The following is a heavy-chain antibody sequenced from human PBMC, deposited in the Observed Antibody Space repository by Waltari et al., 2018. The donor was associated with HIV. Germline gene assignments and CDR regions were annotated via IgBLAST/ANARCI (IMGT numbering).Heavy chain of an antibody. V-gene: IGHV3-53*02. D-gene: IGHD4-17*01. J-gene: IGHJ6*02. CDR3: SGPDGDQGTSVTYYGMGV. Sequence: EVQLVETGGDVIRPGGSLRLSCATSGIAVTNNYINWGRQAPGRGVERCSVSYRGSDTKYADSVKGRFLISRDNSKNTVFLQLNRLRVEDTAVYYCSGPDGDQGTSVTYYGMGVWGQGTTVIVSS. CDR2: SYRGSDT. CDR1: GIAVTNNY.